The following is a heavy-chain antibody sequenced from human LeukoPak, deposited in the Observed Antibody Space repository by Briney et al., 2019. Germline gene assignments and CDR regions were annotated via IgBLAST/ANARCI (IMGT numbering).Heavy chain of an antibody. CDR3: ARELYSSSEYWFDP. Sequence: SQTLSLTCTVSGGSISSGSYYWSWIRQPAGKGLEWIGRIYTSGSTNYNPSLKSRVTISVDTSKNQFSLKLSSVTAADTAVYYCARELYSSSEYWFDPWGQGTLVTVSS. D-gene: IGHD6-6*01. J-gene: IGHJ5*02. CDR2: IYTSGST. V-gene: IGHV4-61*02. CDR1: GGSISSGSYY.